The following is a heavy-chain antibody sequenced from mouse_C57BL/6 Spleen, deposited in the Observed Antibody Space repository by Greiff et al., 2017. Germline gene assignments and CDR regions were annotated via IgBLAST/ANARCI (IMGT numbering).Heavy chain of an antibody. CDR3: ARDDGDDGYAMDY. CDR2: ISYDGSN. V-gene: IGHV3-6*01. J-gene: IGHJ4*01. Sequence: VQLKESGPGLVKPSQSLSLTCSVTGYSITSGYYWNWIRQFPGNKLEWMGYISYDGSNNYNPSLKNRISITRDTSKNQFFLKLNSLTTEYTASYYGARDDGDDGYAMDYWGQGTSVTVSS. CDR1: GYSITSGYY. D-gene: IGHD2-2*01.